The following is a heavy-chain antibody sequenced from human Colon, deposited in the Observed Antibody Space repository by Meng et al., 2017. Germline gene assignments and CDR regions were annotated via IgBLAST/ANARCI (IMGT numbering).Heavy chain of an antibody. CDR3: ARVSYSGYDPDY. Sequence: VQLVQSGAEVKKPGASVKVSCKASGYSFTAYYIHWVRQAPGQGLEWMGWINPDSGGTKYTQNFQGRVTMTRDTSISTAYMDLSRLRSDDTAIYYCARVSYSGYDPDYWGQGTLVTVSS. CDR2: INPDSGGT. CDR1: GYSFTAYY. J-gene: IGHJ4*02. D-gene: IGHD5-12*01. V-gene: IGHV1-2*02.